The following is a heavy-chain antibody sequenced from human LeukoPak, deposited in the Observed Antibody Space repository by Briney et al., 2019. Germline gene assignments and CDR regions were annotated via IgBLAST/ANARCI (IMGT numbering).Heavy chain of an antibody. CDR1: GDTFTSYG. V-gene: IGHV1-18*01. J-gene: IGHJ4*02. Sequence: GASVKVSCKASGDTFTSYGISCGRQAPGQKLEWMGWISAYNGNTNYAQKRQSRVTMTTDTPTSTAYMELRSLRSDDTAVYYCARVRNLVPREYWGQGTLVTVSS. CDR2: ISAYNGNT. D-gene: IGHD1-7*01. CDR3: ARVRNLVPREY.